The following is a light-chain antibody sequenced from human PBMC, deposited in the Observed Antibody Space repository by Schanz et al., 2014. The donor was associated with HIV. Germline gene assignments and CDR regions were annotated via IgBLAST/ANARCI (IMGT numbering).Light chain of an antibody. V-gene: IGLV2-14*02. Sequence: QSALTQPASVSGSPGQSITISCTGTSSDIGNYNLVSWYQQHPGKAPKLMIYDVNKRPSGVPDRFSGSKSGNTASLTISGLQTEDEADYYCNSYSHSNTYVFGSGTKLTVL. CDR2: DVN. J-gene: IGLJ1*01. CDR1: SSDIGNYNL. CDR3: NSYSHSNTYV.